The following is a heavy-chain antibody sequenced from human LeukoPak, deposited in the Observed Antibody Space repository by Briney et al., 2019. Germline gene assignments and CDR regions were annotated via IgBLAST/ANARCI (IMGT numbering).Heavy chain of an antibody. J-gene: IGHJ4*02. Sequence: SETLSLTCTVSGGSISSYYWSWLRQPPGKGLEWIGYIYYSGSTNYNPSLKSRVTISVDTSKNQFSLKLSSVTAADTAVYYCARAHGTASLDYWGQGTLVTVSS. V-gene: IGHV4-59*01. D-gene: IGHD1-14*01. CDR1: GGSISSYY. CDR3: ARAHGTASLDY. CDR2: IYYSGST.